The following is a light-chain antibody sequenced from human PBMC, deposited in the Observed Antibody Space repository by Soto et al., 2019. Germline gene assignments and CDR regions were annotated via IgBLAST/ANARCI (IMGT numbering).Light chain of an antibody. V-gene: IGKV1-39*01. CDR3: QQSHTNTLT. J-gene: IGKJ4*01. Sequence: DIQMTQSPSSLSASVGDSVTISCRASQSISRYLNWYQKKPGKDPKLLIFSASGLQSGVPSRFSGGGYGTEFNLTISSLQLEDFATYYCQQSHTNTLTFGGGTKLDIK. CDR1: QSISRY. CDR2: SAS.